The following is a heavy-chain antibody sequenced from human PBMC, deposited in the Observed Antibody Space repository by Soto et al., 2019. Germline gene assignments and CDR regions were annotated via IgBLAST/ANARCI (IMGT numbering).Heavy chain of an antibody. CDR1: GFTINRDA. CDR2: INDRGDTT. CDR3: AKDNHGTTSFDF. J-gene: IGHJ4*02. D-gene: IGHD1-1*01. Sequence: RGSLRLSCAASGFTINRDALSWVRQAPAKGLEWVAAINDRGDTTHYADSVKGRFTISRDTSKNTLYLQMNTLRAEDTAVYYCAKDNHGTTSFDFRGRGTLVTVSS. V-gene: IGHV3-23*01.